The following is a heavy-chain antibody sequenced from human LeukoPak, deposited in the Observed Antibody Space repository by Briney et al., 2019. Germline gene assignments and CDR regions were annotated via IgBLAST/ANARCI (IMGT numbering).Heavy chain of an antibody. J-gene: IGHJ3*02. CDR1: GITFSNAC. D-gene: IGHD3-9*01. Sequence: GGSLRLSCAASGITFSNACMSCVRQAPGKGLEWVGRIKRKRDGGTTDYAAPVKGRFTISRDDSKNTLYLQMNSLKTAHKAVYDCVTRIYDMLTGPPDAFDIWGQGTMVTVSS. V-gene: IGHV3-15*01. CDR3: VTRIYDMLTGPPDAFDI. CDR2: IKRKRDGGTT.